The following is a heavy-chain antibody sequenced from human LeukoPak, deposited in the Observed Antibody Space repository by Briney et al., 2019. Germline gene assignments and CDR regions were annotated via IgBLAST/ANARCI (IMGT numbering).Heavy chain of an antibody. J-gene: IGHJ6*03. D-gene: IGHD3-3*01. CDR2: IYTSGST. CDR3: AAFGAPGYYYMDV. V-gene: IGHV4-61*02. CDR1: GGSISSGSYY. Sequence: PSQTLSLTCTVSGGSISSGSYYWSWIRQPAGKGLEWIGRIYTSGSTNYNPSLKSRVTISVDTSKNQFSLKLSSVTAADTAVYYCAAFGAPGYYYMDVWGKGTTVTVSS.